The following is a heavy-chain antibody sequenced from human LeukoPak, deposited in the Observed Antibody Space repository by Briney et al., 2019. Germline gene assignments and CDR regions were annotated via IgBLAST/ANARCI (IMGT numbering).Heavy chain of an antibody. CDR3: ASYRN. Sequence: SQTLSLTCTVSGGSISSGSYYWSWIRQPAGKGLEWIGRGYTSGSTHYNPSLKSRVTISVDTPKNQFSLKLSSVTAADTAVYYCASYRNWGQGTLVTVSS. J-gene: IGHJ4*02. V-gene: IGHV4-61*02. D-gene: IGHD1-26*01. CDR1: GGSISSGSYY. CDR2: GYTSGST.